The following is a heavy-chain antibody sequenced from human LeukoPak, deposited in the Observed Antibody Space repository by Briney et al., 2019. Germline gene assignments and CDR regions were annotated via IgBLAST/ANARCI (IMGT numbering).Heavy chain of an antibody. V-gene: IGHV1-18*01. CDR3: ARDTTTYYYDSSGYYYDY. D-gene: IGHD3-22*01. CDR1: GYTFNRHG. Sequence: ASVKVSCKASGYTFNRHGISWARQAPGQGLEWMGWISAYNGNTNYAQNLQGRVTMTTDTSTSTAYVELRSLRSDDTAVYYCARDTTTYYYDSSGYYYDYWGQGTLVTVSS. CDR2: ISAYNGNT. J-gene: IGHJ4*02.